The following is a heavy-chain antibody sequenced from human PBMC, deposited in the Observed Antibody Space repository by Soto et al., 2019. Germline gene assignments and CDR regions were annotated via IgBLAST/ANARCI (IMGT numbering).Heavy chain of an antibody. Sequence: EVQLVESGGDLVQPGGSLRLSCEASGFTFSSNWMHWVRQAPGKGLVWVSRMNPDGSSRGYADSVKGRFTISIDNAKNTLFLQMNSLRAEDKAVHYCARGGNAGSGQYYLEDYWGKGTLVTVSS. CDR2: MNPDGSSR. V-gene: IGHV3-74*01. D-gene: IGHD3-10*01. CDR3: ARGGNAGSGQYYLEDY. CDR1: GFTFSSNW. J-gene: IGHJ4*02.